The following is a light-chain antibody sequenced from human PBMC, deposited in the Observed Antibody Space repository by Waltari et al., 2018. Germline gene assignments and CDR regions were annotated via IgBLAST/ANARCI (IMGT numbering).Light chain of an antibody. J-gene: IGLJ2*01. CDR1: STDLGSSTL. CDR2: EDH. CDR3: FSYADGRSLV. Sequence: QSALTQPASVSGSPGQSITISCTGSSTDLGSSTLVSWYQHHPDKPPKLLIYEDHERPSGISHRFSGSKSGNTASLTISTLQAEDEADYYCFSYADGRSLVFGGGTKLTVL. V-gene: IGLV2-23*01.